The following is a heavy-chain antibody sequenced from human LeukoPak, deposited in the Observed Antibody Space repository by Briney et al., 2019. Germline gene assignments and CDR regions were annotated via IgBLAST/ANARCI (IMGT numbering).Heavy chain of an antibody. Sequence: SETLSLTCTVSGGSISNYYWSWIRQPPGKGLEWIGYIYYSGSTNYNPSLKSRVTISVDTSKNQFSLKLSSVTAADTAVYYCARRLNAGLYGMDVWGQGTTVTVSS. CDR1: GGSISNYY. V-gene: IGHV4-59*08. D-gene: IGHD3-10*01. J-gene: IGHJ6*02. CDR3: ARRLNAGLYGMDV. CDR2: IYYSGST.